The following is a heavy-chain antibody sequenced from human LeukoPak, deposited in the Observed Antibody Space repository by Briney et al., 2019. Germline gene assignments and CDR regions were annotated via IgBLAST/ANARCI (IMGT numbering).Heavy chain of an antibody. Sequence: SETLSLTCAVYGGSFSGYYWSWIRQPPGKGLEWIGEINHNGSTNYNPSLKSRVTISVETSKNQFSLKLSSVTAADTAVYYCARSPASSWFKKYYFDYWGQGTLVTVSS. CDR3: ARSPASSWFKKYYFDY. CDR1: GGSFSGYY. D-gene: IGHD6-13*01. CDR2: INHNGST. J-gene: IGHJ4*02. V-gene: IGHV4-34*01.